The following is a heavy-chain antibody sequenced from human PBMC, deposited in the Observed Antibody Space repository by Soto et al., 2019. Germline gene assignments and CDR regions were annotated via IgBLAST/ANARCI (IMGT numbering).Heavy chain of an antibody. V-gene: IGHV1-18*01. D-gene: IGHD2-15*01. CDR2: ISAYNSNT. CDR1: GYTFTSYG. CDR3: ARDRQSVVVVAATDY. Sequence: ASVKVSCKASGYTFTSYGISWVRQAPGQGLEWMGWISAYNSNTNYAQKLQGRVTMTTDTSTSTAYMELRSLRSDDTAVYYCARDRQSVVVVAATDYWGQGTLVTVSS. J-gene: IGHJ4*02.